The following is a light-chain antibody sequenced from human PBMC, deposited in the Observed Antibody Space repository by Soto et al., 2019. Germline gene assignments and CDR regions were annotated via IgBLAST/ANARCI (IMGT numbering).Light chain of an antibody. CDR3: QQYNNWPPWT. CDR1: QSVGTN. J-gene: IGKJ1*01. V-gene: IGKV3-15*01. Sequence: TVMTQSPATLSVSPGERVTLSCRASQSVGTNLAWYQQRPGQAPRLLIYGPSTRATGVPARFSGSGSGTEFTLTISSLQSEDFAVYYCQQYNNWPPWTFGQGTKVEIK. CDR2: GPS.